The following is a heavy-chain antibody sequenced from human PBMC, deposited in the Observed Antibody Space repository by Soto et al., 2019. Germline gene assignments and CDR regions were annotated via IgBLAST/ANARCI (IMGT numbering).Heavy chain of an antibody. CDR1: GGTFSSYA. D-gene: IGHD3-9*01. J-gene: IGHJ5*02. CDR2: IIPIFGTA. Sequence: GASVKVSCKASGGTFSSYAISWVRQARGQGLEWMGGIIPIFGTANYAQKFQGRVTITADESTSTAYMELSSLRSEDTAVYYCARDLFPHYDILTGYSPNWFDPWGQGTLVTVSS. CDR3: ARDLFPHYDILTGYSPNWFDP. V-gene: IGHV1-69*13.